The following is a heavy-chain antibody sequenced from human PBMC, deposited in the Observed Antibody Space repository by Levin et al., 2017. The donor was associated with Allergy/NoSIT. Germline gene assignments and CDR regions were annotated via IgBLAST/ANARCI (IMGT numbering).Heavy chain of an antibody. CDR2: IYSGGDT. CDR1: GFTVSSNY. D-gene: IGHD3-10*01. V-gene: IGHV3-66*02. J-gene: IGHJ4*02. CDR3: ARNHAWYGAGYFDY. Sequence: GESLKISCAASGFTVSSNYMSWVRQAPGKGLEWVSVIYSGGDTYYADSVMGRFTISRDNSKNTLYLQLNSLRAEDTAVYYCARNHAWYGAGYFDYWGQGTLVSVSS.